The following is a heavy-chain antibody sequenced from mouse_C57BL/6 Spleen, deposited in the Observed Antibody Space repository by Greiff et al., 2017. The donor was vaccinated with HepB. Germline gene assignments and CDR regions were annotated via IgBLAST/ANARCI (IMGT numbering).Heavy chain of an antibody. CDR2: ISDGGSYT. V-gene: IGHV5-4*01. Sequence: EVKLVESGGGLVKPGGSLKLSCAASGFTFSSYAMSWVRQTPEKRLEWVATISDGGSYTYYPDNVKGRFTISRDNAKNNLYLQMSHLKSEDTAMYYCARDRGLYYGNHEGYFDVWGTGTTVTVSS. J-gene: IGHJ1*03. CDR3: ARDRGLYYGNHEGYFDV. D-gene: IGHD2-1*01. CDR1: GFTFSSYA.